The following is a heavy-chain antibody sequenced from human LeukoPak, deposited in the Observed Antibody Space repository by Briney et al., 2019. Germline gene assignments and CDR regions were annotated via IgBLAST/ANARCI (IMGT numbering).Heavy chain of an antibody. D-gene: IGHD2-2*01. CDR2: INPNSGGT. CDR1: GYTFTGYY. CDR3: ARDAMAEPNQLDY. V-gene: IGHV1-2*02. Sequence: WASVKVSCKASGYTFTGYYMHWVRQAPGQGLEWMGWINPNSGGTNYAQKFQGRVTMTRDTSISTAYMELSRLRSDDTAVYYCARDAMAEPNQLDYWGQGTLVTVSS. J-gene: IGHJ4*02.